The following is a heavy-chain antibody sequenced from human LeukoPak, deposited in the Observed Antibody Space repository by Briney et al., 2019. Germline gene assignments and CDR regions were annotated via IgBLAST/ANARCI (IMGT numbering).Heavy chain of an antibody. D-gene: IGHD6-13*01. CDR3: ARGRIAAGEIDY. J-gene: IGHJ4*02. Sequence: PSETLSLTCTVSGGFVSSGSYYWSWIRQPPGKGLEWIGYIYYSGSTNYNPSLKSRVTISVDTSKNQFSLKLSSVTAADTAVYYCARGRIAAGEIDYWGQGTLVTVSS. CDR1: GGFVSSGSYY. CDR2: IYYSGST. V-gene: IGHV4-61*01.